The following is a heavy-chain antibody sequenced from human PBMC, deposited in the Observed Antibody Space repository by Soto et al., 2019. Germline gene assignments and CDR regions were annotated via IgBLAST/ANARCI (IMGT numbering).Heavy chain of an antibody. CDR1: GGSISSSSYY. CDR3: ARRPKIAARPFDY. Sequence: SETLSLTCTVSGGSISSSSYYWGWIRQPPGKGLEWIGSIYYSGSTYYNPSLKSRVTISVDTSKNQFSLKLSSVTAADTAVYYCARRPKIAARPFDYWGQGTLVTVSS. D-gene: IGHD6-6*01. J-gene: IGHJ4*02. CDR2: IYYSGST. V-gene: IGHV4-39*01.